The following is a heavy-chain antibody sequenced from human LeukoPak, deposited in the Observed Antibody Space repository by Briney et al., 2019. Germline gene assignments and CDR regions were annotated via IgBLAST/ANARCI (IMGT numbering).Heavy chain of an antibody. V-gene: IGHV3-74*01. J-gene: IGHJ4*02. CDR1: GFIFSDYW. CDR2: IHPDGRTT. D-gene: IGHD2-15*01. Sequence: GGSLRLSCTASGFIFSDYWMHWVRQAPGKGLEWVSRIHPDGRTTTYVGSVKGRFTISRDNAKNTVFLQLGSLRAEDTAVYYCERGALYGQMAAFDYWGQGALVTVST. CDR3: ERGALYGQMAAFDY.